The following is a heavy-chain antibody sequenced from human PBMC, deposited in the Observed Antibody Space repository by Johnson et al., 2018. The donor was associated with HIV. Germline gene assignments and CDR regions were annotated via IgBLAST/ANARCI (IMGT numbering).Heavy chain of an antibody. V-gene: IGHV3-30-3*01. D-gene: IGHD2-15*01. CDR2: ISYDGSNK. CDR3: ATRYYHPYSKEIAAFDI. Sequence: QVQLVESGGGVVRPGGSLRLSCAASGFTFNSYAMHWVRQAPGKGLEWVAIISYDGSNKYYADSVKGRFTISRDNSKNTLYLQINSLRAEDTAVYYCATRYYHPYSKEIAAFDIWGQGTMITLSS. J-gene: IGHJ3*02. CDR1: GFTFNSYA.